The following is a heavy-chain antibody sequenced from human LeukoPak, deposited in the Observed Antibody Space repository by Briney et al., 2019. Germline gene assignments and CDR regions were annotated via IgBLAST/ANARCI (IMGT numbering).Heavy chain of an antibody. CDR1: GGSFSGYY. J-gene: IGHJ4*02. Sequence: SETLSLTCAVYGGSFSGYYWSWIRRPPGKGLEWIGEINHSGSTNYNPSLKSRVTISVDTSKNQFSLKLSSVTAADTAAYYCARGYSMQWLVPGYWGQGTLVTVSS. CDR2: INHSGST. D-gene: IGHD6-19*01. CDR3: ARGYSMQWLVPGY. V-gene: IGHV4-34*01.